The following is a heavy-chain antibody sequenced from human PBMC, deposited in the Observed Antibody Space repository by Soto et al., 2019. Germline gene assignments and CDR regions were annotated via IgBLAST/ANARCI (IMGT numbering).Heavy chain of an antibody. CDR1: GFTFSSYA. CDR3: AKQQGPGTPYYYAMDV. V-gene: IGHV3-23*01. Sequence: PGGSLRLSCAASGFTFSSYAMSWVRQAPGKGLEGVSVIRSSGDRTYYADSVTGRFTISRDNSKNTLYMQMNSLRAEDTAVYYCAKQQGPGTPYYYAMDVWGQGTTVTVSS. CDR2: IRSSGDRT. J-gene: IGHJ6*02. D-gene: IGHD1-1*01.